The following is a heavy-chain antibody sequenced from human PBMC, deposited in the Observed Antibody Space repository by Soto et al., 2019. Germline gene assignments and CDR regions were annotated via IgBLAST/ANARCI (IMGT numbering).Heavy chain of an antibody. Sequence: QVHLVQSGAEVKKPGASVTVSCKTSGYSFRTYGITWVRQAPGQGLEWMGWISADSVNPIYAQKVQGRVIMTTDTSTSTAYMELRSLRFDDTAVYYCAREDRGQEYWGQGTLVIVSS. CDR3: AREDRGQEY. CDR1: GYSFRTYG. V-gene: IGHV1-18*04. CDR2: ISADSVNP. J-gene: IGHJ4*02. D-gene: IGHD3-10*01.